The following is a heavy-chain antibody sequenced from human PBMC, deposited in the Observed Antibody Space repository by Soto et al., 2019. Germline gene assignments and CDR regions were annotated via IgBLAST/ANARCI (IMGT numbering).Heavy chain of an antibody. J-gene: IGHJ1*01. V-gene: IGHV3-48*02. Sequence: PGGSLRLSCAASGFTFSSYSMNWVRQAPGKGLEWVSYISSSSSTIYYADSVKGRFTISRDNAKNSLYLQMNSLRDEDTAVYYCARDLFGGAKVGYFQHWGQGTLVTVSS. CDR2: ISSSSSTI. D-gene: IGHD1-26*01. CDR1: GFTFSSYS. CDR3: ARDLFGGAKVGYFQH.